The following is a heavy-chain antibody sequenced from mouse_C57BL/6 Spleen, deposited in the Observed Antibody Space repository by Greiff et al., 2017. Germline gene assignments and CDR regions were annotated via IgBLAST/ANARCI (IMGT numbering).Heavy chain of an antibody. CDR2: IYPVDGDT. CDR3: ARGPITTVAHFDC. D-gene: IGHD1-1*01. V-gene: IGHV1-80*01. Sequence: QVQLQQSGAELVKPGASVKISCKASGYAFSSYWMNWVKQRPGKGLEWIGQIYPVDGDTNYNGKFKGKATLTADKSSSTAYMQLNSLTSEDSAVYFCARGPITTVAHFDCWGQGTTLTVSS. J-gene: IGHJ2*01. CDR1: GYAFSSYW.